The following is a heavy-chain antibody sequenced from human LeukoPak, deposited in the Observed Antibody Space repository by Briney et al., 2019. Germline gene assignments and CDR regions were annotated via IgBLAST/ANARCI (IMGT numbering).Heavy chain of an antibody. D-gene: IGHD5-18*01. CDR3: ARGTGEGYTYGRYYFDY. Sequence: ASVKVSCKASVYTFTGYYMHWVRQAPGQGLEWMGWINPNSGVTDYAQNFQGRVTMTRDTSISTAYVELSRMRADDTAVYYCARGTGEGYTYGRYYFDYWGQGTLVTVS. CDR2: INPNSGVT. J-gene: IGHJ4*02. CDR1: VYTFTGYY. V-gene: IGHV1-2*02.